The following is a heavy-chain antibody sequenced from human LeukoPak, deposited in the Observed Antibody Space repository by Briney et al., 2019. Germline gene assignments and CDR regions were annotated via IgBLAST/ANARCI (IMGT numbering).Heavy chain of an antibody. D-gene: IGHD3-9*01. CDR1: GFTFGDYA. V-gene: IGHV3-49*04. J-gene: IGHJ4*02. CDR2: IRSKAYGGTT. Sequence: PGGPLRLSCTASGFTFGDYAMSWVRQALGKGLEWVGFIRSKAYGGTTEYAASVKGRFTISRDDSKSIAYLQMNSLKTEDTAVYYCTRVDYDILTGYYSPDYWGQGTLVTVSS. CDR3: TRVDYDILTGYYSPDY.